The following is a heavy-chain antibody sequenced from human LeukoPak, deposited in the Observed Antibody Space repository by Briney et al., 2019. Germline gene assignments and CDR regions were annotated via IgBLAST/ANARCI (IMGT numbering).Heavy chain of an antibody. Sequence: SETLSLTCAVYGGSFSGYYWSWIRQPPGKGLEWIGEINHSGSTNYNPSLKSRVTISVDTSKNQFSLKLSSVTAADTAVYYCARGLGFVGDFWSGYYHRHAFDIWGQGTMVTVSS. CDR1: GGSFSGYY. D-gene: IGHD3-3*01. CDR3: ARGLGFVGDFWSGYYHRHAFDI. J-gene: IGHJ3*02. CDR2: INHSGST. V-gene: IGHV4-34*01.